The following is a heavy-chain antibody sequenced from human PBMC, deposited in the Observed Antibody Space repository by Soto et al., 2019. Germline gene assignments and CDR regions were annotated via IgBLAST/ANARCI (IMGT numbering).Heavy chain of an antibody. CDR3: ARDSETNGYSYDYFDY. CDR2: ISSFSNYM. Sequence: GGSLRLSCAVSGFTFNSYSMNWVRQAPGKGLEWVSSISSFSNYMYYTDSVKGRFTISRDNARNSLYLQMNSLRAEDTAVYYCARDSETNGYSYDYFDYWGQGTLVTVSS. CDR1: GFTFNSYS. D-gene: IGHD5-18*01. J-gene: IGHJ4*02. V-gene: IGHV3-21*01.